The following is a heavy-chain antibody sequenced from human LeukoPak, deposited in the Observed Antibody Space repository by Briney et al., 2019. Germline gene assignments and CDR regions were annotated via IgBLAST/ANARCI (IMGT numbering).Heavy chain of an antibody. CDR1: GYTFTSYG. Sequence: ASVKVSYKASGYTFTSYGISWVRQAPGQGLEWMGWISAYNGNTNYAQKLQGRVTMTTDASTSTAYMELRSLRSDDTAVYYCARGVPSSWTDGYFDLWGRGTLVTVSS. J-gene: IGHJ2*01. V-gene: IGHV1-18*01. D-gene: IGHD6-13*01. CDR3: ARGVPSSWTDGYFDL. CDR2: ISAYNGNT.